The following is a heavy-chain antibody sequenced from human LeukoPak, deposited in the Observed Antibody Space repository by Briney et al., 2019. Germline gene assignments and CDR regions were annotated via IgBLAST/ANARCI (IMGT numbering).Heavy chain of an antibody. Sequence: GRSLRLSCAASGFTFDDYAMHWVRQAPGKGLEWVSGISWNSGSIGYADSVKGRFTISRDNAKNSLYLQVNSLRAEDTALYYCAKDRISYYDSSGYYYEGGFDSWGQGTLVTVSS. J-gene: IGHJ4*02. CDR2: ISWNSGSI. CDR1: GFTFDDYA. D-gene: IGHD3-22*01. CDR3: AKDRISYYDSSGYYYEGGFDS. V-gene: IGHV3-9*01.